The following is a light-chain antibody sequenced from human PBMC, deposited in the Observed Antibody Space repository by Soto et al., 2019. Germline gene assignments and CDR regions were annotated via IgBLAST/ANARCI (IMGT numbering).Light chain of an antibody. CDR3: HQYGSSPLT. V-gene: IGKV3-20*01. Sequence: EIVLTQSPGTLSLSPGERATLSCRASQSVRSNYLAWYQQKPGQAPRLLIYGASGRATGIPDRFSGSGSGTGFTLTISRLEPEDFAVYYCHQYGSSPLTFGGGTKVDIK. J-gene: IGKJ4*01. CDR2: GAS. CDR1: QSVRSNY.